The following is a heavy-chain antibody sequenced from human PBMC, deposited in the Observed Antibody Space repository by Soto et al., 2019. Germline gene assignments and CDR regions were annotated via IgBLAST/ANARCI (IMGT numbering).Heavy chain of an antibody. Sequence: ASLKVSCKASGYTFTGYYMHWVRQAPGQGLEWMGWINPNSGGTNYAQKFQGRVTMTRDTSISTAYMELSRLRSDDTAVYYCASWLYYYDSSGYPTGMDVWGQGTTVTVSS. V-gene: IGHV1-2*02. D-gene: IGHD3-22*01. CDR3: ASWLYYYDSSGYPTGMDV. CDR1: GYTFTGYY. CDR2: INPNSGGT. J-gene: IGHJ6*02.